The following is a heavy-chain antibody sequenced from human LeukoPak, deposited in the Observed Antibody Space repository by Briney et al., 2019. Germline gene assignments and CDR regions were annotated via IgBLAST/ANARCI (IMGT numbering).Heavy chain of an antibody. CDR3: AREAPGVGATPSGAFDI. CDR2: IYYSGSI. CDR1: GGSISSGDYY. Sequence: KPSQTLSLTCTVSGGSISSGDYYWSWIRQPPGKGLEWIGYIYYSGSIYYNPSLKSRVTISVDTSKNQFSLKLSSVTAADTAVYYCAREAPGVGATPSGAFDIWGQGTMVTVSS. D-gene: IGHD1-26*01. V-gene: IGHV4-30-4*08. J-gene: IGHJ3*02.